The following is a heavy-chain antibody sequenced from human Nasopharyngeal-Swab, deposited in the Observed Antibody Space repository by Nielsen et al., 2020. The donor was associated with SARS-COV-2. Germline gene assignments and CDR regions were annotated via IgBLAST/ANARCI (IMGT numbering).Heavy chain of an antibody. J-gene: IGHJ4*02. CDR2: ISYDGSNK. D-gene: IGHD2-2*01. Sequence: VRQAPGKGLEWVAVISYDGSNKYYADSVKGRFTISRDNSKNTLYLQMNSLRAEDTAVYYCAKEGDIVVVPAATKNRRGRREQNFDYWGQGTLVTVSS. V-gene: IGHV3-30-3*02. CDR3: AKEGDIVVVPAATKNRRGRREQNFDY.